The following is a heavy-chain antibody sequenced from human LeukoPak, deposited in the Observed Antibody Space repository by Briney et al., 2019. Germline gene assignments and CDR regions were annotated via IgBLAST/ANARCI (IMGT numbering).Heavy chain of an antibody. Sequence: ASVKVSCKASGYTSTSYGISWVRQAPGQGLEWMGWISAYNGNTNYAQKLQGRVTMTTDTSTSTAYMELRSLRYDDTAVYYCARGHYYDSSGYQRYFDYWGQGTLVTVSS. CDR1: GYTSTSYG. V-gene: IGHV1-18*01. CDR2: ISAYNGNT. J-gene: IGHJ4*02. D-gene: IGHD3-22*01. CDR3: ARGHYYDSSGYQRYFDY.